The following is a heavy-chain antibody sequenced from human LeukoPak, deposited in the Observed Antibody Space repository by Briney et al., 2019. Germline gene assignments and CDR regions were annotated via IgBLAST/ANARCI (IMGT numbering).Heavy chain of an antibody. D-gene: IGHD1-26*01. V-gene: IGHV1-46*01. CDR2: INPSGGST. J-gene: IGHJ4*02. CDR3: ATSVSGELLLFDY. Sequence: ASVKVSCKASGYTFTSYYMHWVRQAPGQGLEWMGIINPSGGSTSYAQKFQGRVTMTRGTSTSTVYMELSSLRSEDTAVYYCATSVSGELLLFDYWGQGTLVTVSS. CDR1: GYTFTSYY.